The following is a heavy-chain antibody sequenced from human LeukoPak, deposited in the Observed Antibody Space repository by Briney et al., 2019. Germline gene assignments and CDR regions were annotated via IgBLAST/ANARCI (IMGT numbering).Heavy chain of an antibody. CDR2: IRYDGSNK. CDR3: AKDVFGVVSYFDY. Sequence: GGSLRLSCVASGFTFSSYGMHWVRQAPGKGLEWVAFIRYDGSNKYYADSVKGRFTISRDNSKNTLYLQMNSLRAEDTAVYYCAKDVFGVVSYFDYWGQGTLVTVSS. V-gene: IGHV3-30*02. D-gene: IGHD3-3*01. CDR1: GFTFSSYG. J-gene: IGHJ4*02.